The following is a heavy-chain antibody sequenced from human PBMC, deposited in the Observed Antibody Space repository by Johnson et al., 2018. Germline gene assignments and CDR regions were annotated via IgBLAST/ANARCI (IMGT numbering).Heavy chain of an antibody. CDR3: ANQGGYSYGNFDY. Sequence: QVQLVQSGGGVVQPGRSLRLSCAASGFTFSSYAMHWVRQAPGKGLEWVAVISYDGSNKYYADSVKGRFTISRDNSKNTLYLQMNSLRAEDTAVYYCANQGGYSYGNFDYWGQGTLVTVSS. CDR1: GFTFSSYA. D-gene: IGHD5-18*01. CDR2: ISYDGSNK. J-gene: IGHJ4*02. V-gene: IGHV3-30-3*01.